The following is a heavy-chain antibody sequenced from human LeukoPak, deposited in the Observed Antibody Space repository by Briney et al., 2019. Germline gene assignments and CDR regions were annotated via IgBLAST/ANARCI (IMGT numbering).Heavy chain of an antibody. D-gene: IGHD3-10*01. CDR1: GYTFISYG. Sequence: ASVKVSCKASGYTFISYGINWVRQAPGQGLEWMGWISGYNGNTNYAQNLQGRVTMTRDTSTSAAYMELRSLRSDDTAVYYCARELGGAGSYFFPYYGMDVWGQGTTVTVSS. CDR2: ISGYNGNT. V-gene: IGHV1-18*01. J-gene: IGHJ6*02. CDR3: ARELGGAGSYFFPYYGMDV.